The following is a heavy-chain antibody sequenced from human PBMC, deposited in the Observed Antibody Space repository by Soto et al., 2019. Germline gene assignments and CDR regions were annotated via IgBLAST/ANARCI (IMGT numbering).Heavy chain of an antibody. Sequence: SETLSLTCSVSGGSLSGFPWIWNQQPPGKGLEWVGYIYHTGRSNYNPSLKSRLTISLDMSRNQFSLQLTSVTAADTALYYWARVSNEYGGNGAFDYWGLGTLFTVPQ. CDR3: ARVSNEYGGNGAFDY. D-gene: IGHD4-17*01. CDR1: GGSLSGFP. V-gene: IGHV4-59*01. CDR2: IYHTGRS. J-gene: IGHJ4*02.